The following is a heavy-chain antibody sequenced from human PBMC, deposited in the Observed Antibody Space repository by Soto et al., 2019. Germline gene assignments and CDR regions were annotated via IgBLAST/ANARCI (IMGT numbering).Heavy chain of an antibody. CDR1: GYTFTSYG. D-gene: IGHD6-13*01. Sequence: VQLVQSGAEVKNPGASVKVSCKASGYTFTSYGITWLRQAPGQGLEWMGWISAYNGNTNYAQKLQGRVTMTTDTSTSIGYMELRSLRSDDTAVYYCERDHEKQLVPDQYYYYYGIDVWGQGTTVTVSS. V-gene: IGHV1-18*01. CDR3: ERDHEKQLVPDQYYYYYGIDV. CDR2: ISAYNGNT. J-gene: IGHJ6*02.